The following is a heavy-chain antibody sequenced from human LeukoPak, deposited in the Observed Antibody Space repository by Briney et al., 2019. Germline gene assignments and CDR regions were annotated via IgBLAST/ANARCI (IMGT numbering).Heavy chain of an antibody. Sequence: GGSLRLPCAASGFTFSSYGMHWVRQAPGKGLEWVAVISYDGSNKYYADSVKGRFTISRDNSKNTLYLQMNSLRAEDTAMYYCAKDGYCSGGSCYGFLYYYGMDVWGQGTTVTVSS. J-gene: IGHJ6*02. CDR3: AKDGYCSGGSCYGFLYYYGMDV. CDR2: ISYDGSNK. CDR1: GFTFSSYG. V-gene: IGHV3-30*18. D-gene: IGHD2-15*01.